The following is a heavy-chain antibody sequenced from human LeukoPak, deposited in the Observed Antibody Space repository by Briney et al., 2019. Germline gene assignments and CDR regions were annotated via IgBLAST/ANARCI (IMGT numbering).Heavy chain of an antibody. CDR3: ARRGTSGNYQMLHFDS. J-gene: IGHJ4*02. D-gene: IGHD1-7*01. V-gene: IGHV4-59*08. Sequence: SETLSLTCTVSGTSITRTYWSWIRLPPGRGLESVGYVYDTGDTNYNPSLKSRVTMSLDTSKNQFSLTLSSVTAADTAVYYCARRGTSGNYQMLHFDSWGQGILVTVSS. CDR2: VYDTGDT. CDR1: GTSITRTY.